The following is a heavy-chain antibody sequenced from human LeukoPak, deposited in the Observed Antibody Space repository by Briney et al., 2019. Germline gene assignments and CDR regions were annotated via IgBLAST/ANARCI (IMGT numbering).Heavy chain of an antibody. Sequence: GGSLRLSCAASGFTFSSYAMHWVRQAPGKGLEWVAVISYDGSNKYYADSVKGRFTISRDNSKNTLYLQMNSLRAEDTAVYYCAKRGGEDYWYFDLWGRGTLVTVSS. CDR3: AKRGGEDYWYFDL. CDR1: GFTFSSYA. D-gene: IGHD2-21*01. J-gene: IGHJ2*01. V-gene: IGHV3-30-3*01. CDR2: ISYDGSNK.